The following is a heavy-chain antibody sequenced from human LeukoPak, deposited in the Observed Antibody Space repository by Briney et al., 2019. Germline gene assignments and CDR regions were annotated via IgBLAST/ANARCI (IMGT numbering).Heavy chain of an antibody. D-gene: IGHD6-13*01. CDR3: ATGPGIAAEKSDY. CDR2: FDPEDGET. Sequence: ASVKVSCKVSGYTLTELSMHWVRQAPGKGLEWMGGFDPEDGETIYAQKFRGRVTMTEDTSTDTAYMELSSLRSEDTAVYYCATGPGIAAEKSDYWGQGTLVTVSS. J-gene: IGHJ4*02. CDR1: GYTLTELS. V-gene: IGHV1-24*01.